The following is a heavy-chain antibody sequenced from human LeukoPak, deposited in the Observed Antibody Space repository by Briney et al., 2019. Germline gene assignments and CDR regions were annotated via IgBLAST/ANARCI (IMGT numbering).Heavy chain of an antibody. D-gene: IGHD2-2*01. CDR2: IRNKAYGGTT. J-gene: IGHJ4*02. V-gene: IGHV3-49*03. CDR1: GFTFGDYG. CDR3: TTMTQRYVVVPAASDY. Sequence: PGGSLRLSCTASGFTFGDYGMSWFRQAPGKGLEWVGFIRNKAYGGTTDYAAPVKGRFTISRDDSKNTLYLQMNSLKTEDTAVYYCTTMTQRYVVVPAASDYWGQGTLVTVSS.